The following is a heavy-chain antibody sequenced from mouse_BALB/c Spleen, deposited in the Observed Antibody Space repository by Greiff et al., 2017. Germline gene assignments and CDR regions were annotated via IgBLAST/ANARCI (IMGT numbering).Heavy chain of an antibody. CDR2: INSDGGST. D-gene: IGHD1-1*01. CDR3: ARRDYGSSWFAY. J-gene: IGHJ3*01. Sequence: EVMLVESGGGLVQPGWSLKLSCAASGFTFSSYGMSWVRQTPDKRLELVAAINSDGGSTYYPDTMERRFIISRDNTKKTLYLQMSSLRSEDTALYYCARRDYGSSWFAYWGQGTLVTVSP. CDR1: GFTFSSYG. V-gene: IGHV5-6-3*01.